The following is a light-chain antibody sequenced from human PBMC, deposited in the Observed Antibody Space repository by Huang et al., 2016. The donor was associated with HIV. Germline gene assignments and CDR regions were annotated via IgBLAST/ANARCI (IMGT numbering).Light chain of an antibody. J-gene: IGKJ2*01. Sequence: DIQMTQSPSSLSASVGDRVTITCRASENIRRYLNWYQQKPGKPPKLLIHSASTLQGGVPSRFSGGGSGTDFTLTITSLQPEDFATYYCQGSLSIPHTFGQGTNLEIK. V-gene: IGKV1-39*01. CDR1: ENIRRY. CDR2: SAS. CDR3: QGSLSIPHT.